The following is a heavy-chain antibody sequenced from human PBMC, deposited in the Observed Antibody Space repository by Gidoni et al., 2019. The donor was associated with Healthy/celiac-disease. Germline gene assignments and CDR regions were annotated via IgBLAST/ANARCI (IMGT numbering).Heavy chain of an antibody. CDR3: ARYLYSSSSAGWFDP. CDR2: ISAYNGNT. D-gene: IGHD6-6*01. Sequence: QVQLVQSGAEVKKPGASVKVSCKASGYPFTSYGISWVRQAPGQGREWMGGISAYNGNTNYAQKLQGRVTMTTDTSTSTAYMELRSLRSDDTAVYYCARYLYSSSSAGWFDPWGQGTLVTVSS. J-gene: IGHJ5*02. V-gene: IGHV1-18*01. CDR1: GYPFTSYG.